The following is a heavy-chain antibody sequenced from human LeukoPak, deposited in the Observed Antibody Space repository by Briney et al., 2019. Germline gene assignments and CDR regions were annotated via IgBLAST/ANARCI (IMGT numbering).Heavy chain of an antibody. Sequence: GGSLRLSCSASGFTFSSYAMHWVRQAPGKGLEYVSAISSNGATTYYADSVKGRFTISRDNSKNTLYFQMSSLRPEDTAVYYCVKIVMAGGYSDYWGQGTLVTVSS. J-gene: IGHJ4*02. CDR1: GFTFSSYA. CDR2: ISSNGATT. D-gene: IGHD3-16*01. V-gene: IGHV3-64*05. CDR3: VKIVMAGGYSDY.